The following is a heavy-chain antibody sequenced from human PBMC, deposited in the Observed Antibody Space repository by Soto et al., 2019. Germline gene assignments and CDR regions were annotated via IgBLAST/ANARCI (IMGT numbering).Heavy chain of an antibody. CDR1: GFSFSTYA. CDR2: IWYDGINT. CDR3: AKGSNDHSDYGGII. D-gene: IGHD4-17*01. Sequence: GGSLRLSCAASGFSFSTYAMHWVRQAPGKGLEWVGFIWYDGINTFFADSVKGRFTFSRDISKDTLYLQMNSLRAEDTAVYYCAKGSNDHSDYGGIIWGQGTLVTVSS. V-gene: IGHV3-30*02. J-gene: IGHJ4*02.